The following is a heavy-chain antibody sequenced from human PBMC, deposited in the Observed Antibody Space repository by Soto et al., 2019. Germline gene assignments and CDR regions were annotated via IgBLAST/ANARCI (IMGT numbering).Heavy chain of an antibody. Sequence: GGSLRLSCAACGFTVSSNYMSWVRQAPGKGLEWVSVIYSGGSTYYADSVKGRFTISRDNSKNTLYLQMNSLRAEDTAVYYCARDLGSARAFDIWGQGTMVTVSS. D-gene: IGHD6-25*01. CDR1: GFTVSSNY. CDR3: ARDLGSARAFDI. J-gene: IGHJ3*02. CDR2: IYSGGST. V-gene: IGHV3-53*01.